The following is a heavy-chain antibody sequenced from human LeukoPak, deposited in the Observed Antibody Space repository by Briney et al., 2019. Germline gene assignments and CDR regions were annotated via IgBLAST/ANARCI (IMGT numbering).Heavy chain of an antibody. J-gene: IGHJ4*02. D-gene: IGHD6-13*01. V-gene: IGHV4-34*01. CDR2: ITHSGST. CDR1: GGSFSGYY. Sequence: SETLSLTCAVYGGSFSGYYWNWIRQPPGKGLEWIGEITHSGSTNYNPSLKSRVTISVDTSKNQFSLKVTSVTAADTAVYYCASSIAAAADYWGQGTLVTVSS. CDR3: ASSIAAAADY.